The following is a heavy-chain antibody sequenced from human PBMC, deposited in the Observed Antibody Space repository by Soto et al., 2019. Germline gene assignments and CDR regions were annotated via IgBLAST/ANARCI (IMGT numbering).Heavy chain of an antibody. J-gene: IGHJ6*02. Sequence: QVQLVQSGAEVKKPGSSVKVSCKASGGTFSSYAISWVRQAPGQGLEWMGGILPIFGTANYAQKFQGRVTITADESTSTAYMELSSLRSEDTAVYYCARTINDYDSSGYYTYYGMDVWGQGTTVTVSS. D-gene: IGHD3-22*01. V-gene: IGHV1-69*01. CDR2: ILPIFGTA. CDR1: GGTFSSYA. CDR3: ARTINDYDSSGYYTYYGMDV.